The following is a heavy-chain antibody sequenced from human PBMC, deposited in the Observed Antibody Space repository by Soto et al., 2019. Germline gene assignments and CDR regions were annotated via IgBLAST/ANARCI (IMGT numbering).Heavy chain of an antibody. Sequence: QVQLVQSGAEVKTPGSSVKVSCKASGGTLSDYAISWVRQAPGQGLEWMGGIMPTVDSANYAQNFQGRLTSSADETTTTDNLELSSLRSDDTAVYYCAVAAVREIMAQESSGMAVWGQGTTVIVSS. V-gene: IGHV1-69*01. D-gene: IGHD3-10*01. CDR1: GGTLSDYA. J-gene: IGHJ6*02. CDR3: AVAAVREIMAQESSGMAV. CDR2: IMPTVDSA.